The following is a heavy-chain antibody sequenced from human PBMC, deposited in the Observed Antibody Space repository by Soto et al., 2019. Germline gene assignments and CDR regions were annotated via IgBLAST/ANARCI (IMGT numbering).Heavy chain of an antibody. CDR2: IYYSGST. D-gene: IGHD1-7*01. CDR1: GGSVSSVSYY. J-gene: IGHJ6*02. V-gene: IGHV4-61*01. CDR3: AREGAYRSGTTPGLRYYYYGMDV. Sequence: SETLSLTCTVSGGSVSSVSYYWSWIRQPPGKGLEWIGYIYYSGSTNYNPSLKSRVTMSVDTSKNQFSLKLSSVTAADTAVYYCAREGAYRSGTTPGLRYYYYGMDVWGQGTTVTVSS.